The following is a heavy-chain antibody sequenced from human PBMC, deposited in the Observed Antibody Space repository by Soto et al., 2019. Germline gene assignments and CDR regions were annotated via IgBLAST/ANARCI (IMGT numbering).Heavy chain of an antibody. CDR3: ARVGPHYDILTGYFDYYYYYYMDV. Sequence: GGSLRLSCAASGFTFSSYSMTWVRQAPGKGLEWVSYISSSSSTIYYADSVKGRFTISRDNAKNSLYLQMNSLRAEDTAVYYCARVGPHYDILTGYFDYYYYYYMDVWVKGTTVTVSS. J-gene: IGHJ6*03. D-gene: IGHD3-9*01. CDR1: GFTFSSYS. CDR2: ISSSSSTI. V-gene: IGHV3-48*01.